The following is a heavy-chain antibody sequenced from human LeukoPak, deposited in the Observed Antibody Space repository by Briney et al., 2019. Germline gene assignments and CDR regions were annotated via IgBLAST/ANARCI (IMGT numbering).Heavy chain of an antibody. CDR3: ARVDSSGWYFDY. CDR2: INHSGST. V-gene: IGHV4-34*01. J-gene: IGHJ4*02. D-gene: IGHD6-19*01. Sequence: SETLSLTCAVYGGSFSGYYWSWIRQPPGKGLEWIGEINHSGSTNYNPSLKSRVTISVDTSKNQFSLKLSSVTAADTAVYYCARVDSSGWYFDYWGQGTLVTVSS. CDR1: GGSFSGYY.